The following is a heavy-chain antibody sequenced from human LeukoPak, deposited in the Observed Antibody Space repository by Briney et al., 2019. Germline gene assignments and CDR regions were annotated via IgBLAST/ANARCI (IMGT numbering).Heavy chain of an antibody. CDR2: ISWNSGSI. J-gene: IGHJ4*02. V-gene: IGHV3-9*01. Sequence: PGGSLRLSCAASGFTFSSYSMDWVRQAPGKGLEWVSGISWNSGSIGYADSVKGRFTISRDNAKNSLYLQMNSLRAEDTALYYCAKDLHTYYDSSGSFDYWGQGTLVTVSS. CDR1: GFTFSSYS. CDR3: AKDLHTYYDSSGSFDY. D-gene: IGHD3-22*01.